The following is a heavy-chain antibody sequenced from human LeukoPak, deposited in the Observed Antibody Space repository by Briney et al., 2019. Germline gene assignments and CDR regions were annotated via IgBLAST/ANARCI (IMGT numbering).Heavy chain of an antibody. J-gene: IGHJ4*02. CDR3: ARAGGFVVGGPNS. CDR1: GYTFTGYY. CDR2: INPNSSTT. Sequence: ASVKVSCKASGYTFTGYYMHYVRQAPGQGLEWMGWINPNSSTTNYAQKFQGRVTMTRDTSISTAYMELSRLISDDTAVYYCARAGGFVVGGPNSWGQGTLVTVSS. D-gene: IGHD2-21*01. V-gene: IGHV1-2*02.